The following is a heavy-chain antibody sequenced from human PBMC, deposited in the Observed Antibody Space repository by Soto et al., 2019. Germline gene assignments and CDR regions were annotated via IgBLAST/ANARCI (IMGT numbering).Heavy chain of an antibody. CDR1: GGSISSYY. V-gene: IGHV4-59*01. J-gene: IGHJ4*02. CDR3: ARVQWQLATYFDY. Sequence: KTSETLSLTCTVSGGSISSYYWSWIRQPPGKGLEWIGYIYYSGSTNYNPSLKSRVTISVDTSKNQFSLKLSSVTAADTAVYYCARVQWQLATYFDYWGQGTLVTVSS. D-gene: IGHD6-6*01. CDR2: IYYSGST.